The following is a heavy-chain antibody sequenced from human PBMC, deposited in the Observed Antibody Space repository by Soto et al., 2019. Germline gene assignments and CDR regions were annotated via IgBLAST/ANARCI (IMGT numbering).Heavy chain of an antibody. Sequence: SETLSLTCAVYGGSFSGYYWSWIRQPPGKGLEWIGEINHSGSTNYNPSLKSRATISVDTSKNQFSLKLSSVTAADTAVYYCARESGPMRDYVWGSYRQGGMDVWGQGTTVTVSS. V-gene: IGHV4-34*01. D-gene: IGHD3-16*02. CDR2: INHSGST. CDR1: GGSFSGYY. CDR3: ARESGPMRDYVWGSYRQGGMDV. J-gene: IGHJ6*02.